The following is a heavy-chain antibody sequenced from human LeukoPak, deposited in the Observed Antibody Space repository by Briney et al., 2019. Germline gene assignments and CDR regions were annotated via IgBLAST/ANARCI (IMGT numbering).Heavy chain of an antibody. J-gene: IGHJ4*02. CDR2: IKSKTDGGTT. D-gene: IGHD6-13*01. CDR3: TAPLYSSSWYGVDY. CDR1: GFTFSNAW. V-gene: IGHV3-15*01. Sequence: GSLRLSCAASGFTFSNAWMSWVRQAPGKGLEWVGRIKSKTDGGTTDYAAPVKGRFTISRDDSKNTLYLQMNSLKTEDTAVYYCTAPLYSSSWYGVDYWGQGTLVTVSS.